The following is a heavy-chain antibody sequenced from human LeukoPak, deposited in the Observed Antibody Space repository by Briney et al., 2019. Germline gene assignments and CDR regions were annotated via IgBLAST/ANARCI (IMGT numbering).Heavy chain of an antibody. D-gene: IGHD2-2*01. CDR3: ARGALGTPADNYFDY. CDR2: INHSGST. V-gene: IGHV4-34*01. CDR1: GGSFSGYY. J-gene: IGHJ4*02. Sequence: SETLSLTCAVYGGSFSGYYWSWIRQPPGQGLEWIGEINHSGSTNYNPSLKSRVIISVDTSKNQFSLKLSSVTAADTAVYYCARGALGTPADNYFDYWGQGTLVTVSS.